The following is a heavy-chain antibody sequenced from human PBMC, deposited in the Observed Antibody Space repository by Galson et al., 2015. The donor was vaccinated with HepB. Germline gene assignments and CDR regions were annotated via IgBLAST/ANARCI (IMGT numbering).Heavy chain of an antibody. J-gene: IGHJ4*02. CDR2: ISGGSKTI. CDR1: GFSFSVHS. Sequence: SLRLSCAASGFSFSVHSMNWVRQAPGKGLQWVSYISGGSKTILYADSVKGRFTISRDNGKNSLYLQMSSLRADGTALYYCVRDGRRGYDMDYWGQGTLVTVSS. V-gene: IGHV3-48*01. CDR3: VRDGRRGYDMDY. D-gene: IGHD5-12*01.